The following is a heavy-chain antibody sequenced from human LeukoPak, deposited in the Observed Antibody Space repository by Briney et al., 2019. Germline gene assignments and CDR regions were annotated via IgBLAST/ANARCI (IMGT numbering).Heavy chain of an antibody. CDR2: INHLGSA. V-gene: IGHV4-38-2*02. CDR1: GGSISSCY. D-gene: IGHD5-12*01. J-gene: IGHJ4*02. Sequence: SETLSLTCTVSGGSISSCYWSWIRQTPGKGLEWIGSINHLGSAYYNPSLESRVTISVDTSKNHFSLNLKSVTAADTAVYYCAREDGSSGYDDFWGQGTLVTVSS. CDR3: AREDGSSGYDDF.